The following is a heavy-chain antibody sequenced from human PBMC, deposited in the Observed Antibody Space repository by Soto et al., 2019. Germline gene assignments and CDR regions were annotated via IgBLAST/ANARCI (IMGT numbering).Heavy chain of an antibody. Sequence: ASVKVSCKASGYTFTSCAMRWVRQAPGQRLEWMGWINAGNGNTKYLQKFQGRVTITRDTSASTAYMELSSLRSEDTAVYYCARDWSYDSSGYIDYWGQGTLVTVSS. V-gene: IGHV1-3*01. CDR1: GYTFTSCA. CDR3: ARDWSYDSSGYIDY. D-gene: IGHD3-22*01. CDR2: INAGNGNT. J-gene: IGHJ4*02.